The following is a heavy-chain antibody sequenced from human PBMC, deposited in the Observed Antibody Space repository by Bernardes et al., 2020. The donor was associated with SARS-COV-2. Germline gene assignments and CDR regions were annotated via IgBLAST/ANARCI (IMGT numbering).Heavy chain of an antibody. CDR1: GYTFSSYG. J-gene: IGHJ3*02. CDR2: ISYDGSNK. D-gene: IGHD3-22*01. CDR3: AKDLNVNPYYDSSGDNAFDI. V-gene: IGHV3-30*18. Sequence: SCKASGYTFSSYGMHWVRQAPGKGLEWVAVISYDGSNKYYADSVKGRFTISRDNSKNTLYLQMNSLRAEDTAVYYCAKDLNVNPYYDSSGDNAFDIWGQGTMVTVSS.